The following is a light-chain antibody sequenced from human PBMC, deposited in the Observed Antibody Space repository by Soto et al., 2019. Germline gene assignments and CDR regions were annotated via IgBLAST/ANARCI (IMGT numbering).Light chain of an antibody. Sequence: HSALTQPASVSGPPGQSITISCTGTSSDVGGYNFVSWYQQHPGKAPKLMIYDVSNRPSGVSNRFSGSKSGNTASLTISGLQAEDEADYYCSSYTSTGTLVVFGGGTKVTVL. CDR3: SSYTSTGTLVV. CDR1: SSDVGGYNF. V-gene: IGLV2-14*01. CDR2: DVS. J-gene: IGLJ2*01.